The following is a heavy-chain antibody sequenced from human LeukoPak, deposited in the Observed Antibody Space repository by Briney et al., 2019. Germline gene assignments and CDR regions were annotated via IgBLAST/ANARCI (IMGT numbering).Heavy chain of an antibody. CDR2: IYYTGTT. D-gene: IGHD5-18*01. J-gene: IGHJ4*02. CDR3: AGHKLWGHAYFDY. V-gene: IGHV4-39*01. CDR1: GGSISSGNYY. Sequence: SQTLSLTCTVSGGSISSGNYYWGWIRQPPGKGLEWIGTIYYTGTTFYNPSLKSRVTISVDTSKNQFSLTLNSVTAADTAVYYCAGHKLWGHAYFDYWGRGTLVTVSS.